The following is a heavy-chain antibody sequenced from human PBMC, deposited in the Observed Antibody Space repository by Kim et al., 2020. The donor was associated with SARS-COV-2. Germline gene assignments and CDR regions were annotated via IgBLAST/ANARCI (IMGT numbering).Heavy chain of an antibody. D-gene: IGHD1-1*01. V-gene: IGHV3-33*01. J-gene: IGHJ5*02. Sequence: YYADSVKGRFTSSRDNSKNTLYLQMNRLRAEDTAVYYCARKLEGGFWFDPWGQGTLVTVSS. CDR3: ARKLEGGFWFDP.